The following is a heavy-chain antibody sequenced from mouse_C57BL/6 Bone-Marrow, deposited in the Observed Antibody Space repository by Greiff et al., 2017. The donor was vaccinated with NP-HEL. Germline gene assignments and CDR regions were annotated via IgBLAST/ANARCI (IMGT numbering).Heavy chain of an antibody. V-gene: IGHV1-55*01. CDR3: ARGDYDLPYFDY. D-gene: IGHD2-4*01. CDR1: GYTFTSYW. Sequence: QVQLQQPGAELVKPGASVKMSCKASGYTFTSYWITWVKQRPGQGLEWIGDIYPGSGSTNYNEKFKSKATLTVDTSSSTAYMQLSSLTSEDSAVYYCARGDYDLPYFDYWGQGTTLTVSS. J-gene: IGHJ2*01. CDR2: IYPGSGST.